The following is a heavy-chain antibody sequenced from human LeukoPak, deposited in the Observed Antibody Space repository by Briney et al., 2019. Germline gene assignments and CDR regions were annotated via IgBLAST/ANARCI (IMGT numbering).Heavy chain of an antibody. D-gene: IGHD3-22*01. CDR2: INGRGGST. V-gene: IGHV3-23*01. Sequence: GGSLRLSCAASGFTFSNYAMSWVRQAPGKGLEWVSSINGRGGSTYYADSVKGRFTISRDNSKNTLYLQMNSLRAEDTAVYYCAKHVSSSSGYYYVGGYFDYWGQGTLVTVSS. CDR1: GFTFSNYA. CDR3: AKHVSSSSGYYYVGGYFDY. J-gene: IGHJ4*02.